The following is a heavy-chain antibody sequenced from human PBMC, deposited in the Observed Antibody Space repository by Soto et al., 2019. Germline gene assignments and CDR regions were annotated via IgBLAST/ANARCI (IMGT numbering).Heavy chain of an antibody. V-gene: IGHV4-39*01. CDR1: GGSISSSSYY. J-gene: IGHJ4*02. D-gene: IGHD6-6*01. CDR2: IYYSGST. CDR3: ASPYPYSSCRKWFDY. Sequence: QLQLQESGPGLVKPSETLSLTCTVSGGSISSSSYYWGWIRQPPGKGLEWIGSIYYSGSTYYNPSLKRRVTIFVDTSKNQFSLKLSSVTAADTAVYYCASPYPYSSCRKWFDYWGQGTLVTVSS.